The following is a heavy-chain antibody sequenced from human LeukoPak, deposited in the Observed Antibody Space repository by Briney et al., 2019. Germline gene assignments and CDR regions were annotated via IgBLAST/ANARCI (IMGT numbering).Heavy chain of an antibody. Sequence: GGSLRLSCAASGFTFSSYAMHWVRQAPGKGLEWVAVISYDGSNKHYADYVKGRFTISRDNSKNKLYLYMNSLRPDDTAVYYCARARISGSYYPFDYWGQGTLVTVSS. CDR1: GFTFSSYA. CDR2: ISYDGSNK. J-gene: IGHJ4*02. V-gene: IGHV3-30-3*01. CDR3: ARARISGSYYPFDY. D-gene: IGHD1-26*01.